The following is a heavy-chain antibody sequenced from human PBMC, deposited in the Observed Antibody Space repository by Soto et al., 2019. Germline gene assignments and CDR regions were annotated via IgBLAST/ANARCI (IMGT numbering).Heavy chain of an antibody. CDR3: ARVSLRSWGIAARYYFDY. CDR1: GYTFTSYG. J-gene: IGHJ4*02. CDR2: ISAYNGNT. D-gene: IGHD6-13*01. V-gene: IGHV1-18*01. Sequence: ASVKVSCKASGYTFTSYGISWVRQAPGQGLEWMGWISAYNGNTNYAQKLQGRVTMTTDTSTSTAYMELRSLRSDDTAVYYCARVSLRSWGIAARYYFDYWGQGTLVTSPQ.